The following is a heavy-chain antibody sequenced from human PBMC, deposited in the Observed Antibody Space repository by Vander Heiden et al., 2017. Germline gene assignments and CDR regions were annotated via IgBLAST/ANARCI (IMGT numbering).Heavy chain of an antibody. CDR2: IIPIFGTA. CDR1: GGTFSSYA. D-gene: IGHD2-2*02. V-gene: IGHV1-69*01. Sequence: QVQLVQSGAEVKKPGSSVKVSCKASGGTFSSYAISWVRQAPGKGLEWMGGIIPIFGTANYAQKFQGRVTITADESTSTAYMELSSLRSEDTAVYYCARDVRYCSSTSCYKISWFDPWGQGTLVTVSS. J-gene: IGHJ5*02. CDR3: ARDVRYCSSTSCYKISWFDP.